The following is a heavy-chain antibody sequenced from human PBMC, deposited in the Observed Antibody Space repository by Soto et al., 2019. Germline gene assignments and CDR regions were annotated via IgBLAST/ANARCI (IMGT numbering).Heavy chain of an antibody. CDR2: INSDGGTS. CDR1: GFIFSNYW. CDR3: AKGSYCSSTSCYTGGWYNWFEP. V-gene: IGHV3-74*01. Sequence: GGSLRLSCAASGFIFSNYWMHWVRQAPGKGLVWVSRINSDGGTSNYADSVKGRFTISRDNAKNTLYLQMNSLRAEDTAVYYCAKGSYCSSTSCYTGGWYNWFEPWGQGTLVTVSS. D-gene: IGHD2-2*02. J-gene: IGHJ5*02.